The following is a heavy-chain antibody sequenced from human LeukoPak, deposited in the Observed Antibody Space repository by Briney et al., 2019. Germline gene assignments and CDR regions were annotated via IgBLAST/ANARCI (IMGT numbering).Heavy chain of an antibody. Sequence: SETLSLTCAVSGASISGSGYYWSWIRQPPGKGLEWIGYIYYSGSTNYNPSLKSRVTISVDTSKNQFSLRLTSVTAADTAVYYCARQEQQLIYNWFDPWGQGTLVTVSS. CDR3: ARQEQQLIYNWFDP. V-gene: IGHV4-61*08. J-gene: IGHJ5*02. CDR2: IYYSGST. CDR1: GASISGSGYY. D-gene: IGHD6-13*01.